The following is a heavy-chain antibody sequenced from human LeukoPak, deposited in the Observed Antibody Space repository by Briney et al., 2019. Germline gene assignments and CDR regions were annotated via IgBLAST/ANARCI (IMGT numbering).Heavy chain of an antibody. CDR1: GFTFSGSA. V-gene: IGHV3-23*01. D-gene: IGHD2-21*01. CDR2: ISGSGGST. CDR3: AREYCGGDCYSFYDAFDI. Sequence: AGGSLRLSCAASGFTFSGSAMSWVRQAPGKGLEWVSAISGSGGSTFYADSVKGRFTISRDNAKNSLYLQMNSLRAEDTAVYYCAREYCGGDCYSFYDAFDIWGQGTMVTVSS. J-gene: IGHJ3*02.